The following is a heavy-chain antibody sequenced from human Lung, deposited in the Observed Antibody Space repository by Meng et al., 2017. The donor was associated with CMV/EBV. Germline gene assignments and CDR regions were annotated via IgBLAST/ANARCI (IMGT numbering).Heavy chain of an antibody. CDR3: ASLFCGPTTCYYFDW. D-gene: IGHD2-21*01. V-gene: IGHV3-7*01. CDR2: INRDGSEK. J-gene: IGHJ4*02. Sequence: GGSLRLSCAASGFRFSTYSMSWVRQAPGKGLEWLASINRDGSEKDYVDSVKSRFTISRDNAKNSLYLVMNSLRAEDTAVYYCASLFCGPTTCYYFDWWGQGXLVTVSS. CDR1: GFRFSTYS.